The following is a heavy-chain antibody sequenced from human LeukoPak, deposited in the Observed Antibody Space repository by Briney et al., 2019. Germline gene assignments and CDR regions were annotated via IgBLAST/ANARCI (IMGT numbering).Heavy chain of an antibody. D-gene: IGHD3-10*01. Sequence: GGSLRLSCAASGFSFSSYDMNWVRQAPGKGLEWVSAIRGSGGSTFYADSVKGRFTISRDNSKNTLYLQMNSLRAEDTAVYYCAKDRSRENYYGSGSSPPDYWGQGTLVTVSS. CDR1: GFSFSSYD. CDR2: IRGSGGST. CDR3: AKDRSRENYYGSGSSPPDY. V-gene: IGHV3-23*01. J-gene: IGHJ4*02.